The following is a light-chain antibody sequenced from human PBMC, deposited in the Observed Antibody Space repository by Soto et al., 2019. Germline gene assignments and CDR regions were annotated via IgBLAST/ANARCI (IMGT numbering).Light chain of an antibody. J-gene: IGKJ1*01. Sequence: EIVLTQSPGTVSLSPLEIATLSCMASQSVSSSYLAWYQQKPGQAPRLLIYGASSRATGIPDRFSGSGSGTDFTLTISRLETEDFAVYYCQQYGSSGTFGQGTKVDI. CDR3: QQYGSSGT. V-gene: IGKV3-20*01. CDR1: QSVSSSY. CDR2: GAS.